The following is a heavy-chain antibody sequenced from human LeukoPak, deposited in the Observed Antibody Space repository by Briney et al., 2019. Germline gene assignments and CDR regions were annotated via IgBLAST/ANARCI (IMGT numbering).Heavy chain of an antibody. CDR1: GFTFNTYT. CDR2: ISSGTSYI. CDR3: ARGPSGYHNT. D-gene: IGHD5-12*01. Sequence: PGGSLRLSCAASGFTFNTYTMNWVRQAPGKGLEWVSSISSGTSYIYYADSVKGRFTISGDNAKNSLYLQMNSLRAEDTAVYYCARGPSGYHNTGGQGTLVTVSS. V-gene: IGHV3-21*01. J-gene: IGHJ4*02.